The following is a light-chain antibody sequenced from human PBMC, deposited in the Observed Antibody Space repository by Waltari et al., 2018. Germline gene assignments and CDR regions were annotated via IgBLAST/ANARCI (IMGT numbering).Light chain of an antibody. CDR3: SSTDSSGNLWV. V-gene: IGLV3-10*01. CDR2: EDN. CDR1: ALPRKY. J-gene: IGLJ3*02. Sequence: SYELTQPPSVSVSPGQTARITCSGDALPRKYACWYHQKSGQAPVLVIYEDNKRPSGFPERFSGSSSGTMATLTISGAQVEDEADYYCSSTDSSGNLWVFGGGTKLTVL.